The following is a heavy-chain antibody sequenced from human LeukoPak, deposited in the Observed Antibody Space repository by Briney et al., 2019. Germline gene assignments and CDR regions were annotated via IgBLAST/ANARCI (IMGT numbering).Heavy chain of an antibody. Sequence: GGSLRLSCVAPGFTFSSRDWMTWVRQAPGKGLEWVSYISSSGSTIYYADSVKGRFTISRDNAKNSLYLQMNSLRAEDTAVYYCAELGITMIGGVWGKGTTVTISS. CDR1: GFTFSSRDW. J-gene: IGHJ6*04. D-gene: IGHD3-10*02. V-gene: IGHV3-48*03. CDR3: AELGITMIGGV. CDR2: ISSSGSTI.